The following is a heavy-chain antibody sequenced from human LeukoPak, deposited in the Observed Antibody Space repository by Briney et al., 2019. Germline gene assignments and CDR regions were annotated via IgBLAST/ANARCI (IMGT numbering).Heavy chain of an antibody. V-gene: IGHV3-21*01. CDR2: ISSSSSYI. J-gene: IGHJ5*02. CDR1: GFTFSSYS. CDR3: ARDEPFASHYDFWSGYYSGWFDP. D-gene: IGHD3-3*01. Sequence: NTGGSLRLSCAASGFTFSSYSMNWVRQAPGKGLEWVASISSSSSYIYYADSVKGRFTISRDNAKNSLYLQMNSLRAEDTAVYYCARDEPFASHYDFWSGYYSGWFDPWGQGTLVTVSS.